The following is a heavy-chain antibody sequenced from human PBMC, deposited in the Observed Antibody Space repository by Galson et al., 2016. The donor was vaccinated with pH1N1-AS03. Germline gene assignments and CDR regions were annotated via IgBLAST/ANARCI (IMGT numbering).Heavy chain of an antibody. V-gene: IGHV1-8*02. CDR2: MNPGSGGA. J-gene: IGHJ5*02. Sequence: SVKVSCKASGYTFTNYDINWVRQATGQGIEWMGWMNPGSGGAGYAQKFQGRVAMTRNTAITTAYMELSGLTPEDTATYYCATSGRKNMNYFDNSGSWGQGTLVSVSS. CDR3: ATSGRKNMNYFDNSGS. D-gene: IGHD6-19*01. CDR1: GYTFTNYD.